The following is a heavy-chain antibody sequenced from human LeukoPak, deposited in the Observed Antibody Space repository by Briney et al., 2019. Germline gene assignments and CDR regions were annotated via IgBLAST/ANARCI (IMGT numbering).Heavy chain of an antibody. CDR1: GGSISSSSYY. CDR3: ARGLAHGGIANWFDP. D-gene: IGHD2-21*01. Sequence: SETLSLTCTVSGGSISSSSYYWGWIRQPPGKGLEWIGSIYYSGSTYYNPSLKSRVTMSVDTSKNQFSLKLSPVTAADTAVYFCARGLAHGGIANWFDPWGQGTLVTVAS. CDR2: IYYSGST. V-gene: IGHV4-39*07. J-gene: IGHJ5*02.